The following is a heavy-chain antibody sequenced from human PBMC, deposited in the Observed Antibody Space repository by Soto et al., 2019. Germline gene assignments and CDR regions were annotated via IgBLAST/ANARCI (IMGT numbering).Heavy chain of an antibody. J-gene: IGHJ4*02. D-gene: IGHD1-26*01. V-gene: IGHV4-61*05. Sequence: SETLSLTCTVSGGSISSSSYYWGWIRQPPGKGLEWIGFISYSGSTSYNPSLKSRVTMAVDTSKRQFSLKLTSVTAADTAVYYCARYGGTYYVYRGQGALVTVSS. CDR1: GGSISSSSYY. CDR2: ISYSGST. CDR3: ARYGGTYYVY.